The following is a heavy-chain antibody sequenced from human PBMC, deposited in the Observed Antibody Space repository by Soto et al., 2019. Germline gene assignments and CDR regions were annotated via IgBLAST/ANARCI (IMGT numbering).Heavy chain of an antibody. CDR3: AKDRLGGCLDY. J-gene: IGHJ4*02. CDR1: GFIFSNYA. V-gene: IGHV3-23*01. Sequence: EVQVLQSGGGLVQPGGSLRLSCAASGFIFSNYAVNWVCQAPGKGLEWVSIVTSRGDTTYYADSVKGRFTISRDNSKNTLYLQVNSLTAEVTAVYYCAKDRLGGCLDYLGQGTLVSVSS. D-gene: IGHD2-8*01. CDR2: VTSRGDTT.